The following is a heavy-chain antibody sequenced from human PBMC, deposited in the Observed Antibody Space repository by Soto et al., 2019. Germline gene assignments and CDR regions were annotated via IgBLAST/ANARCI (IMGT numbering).Heavy chain of an antibody. Sequence: SETLSLTCTVSDGSISHFYWSWIRQPPGKGLEWIGYISSSGSTNYNPSLKSRVSISVDTSKNQFSLNLTSVTAADTGVYYCARAPMVLTRSYFDSWGQGTSVTVSS. V-gene: IGHV4-59*01. J-gene: IGHJ4*02. CDR1: DGSISHFY. D-gene: IGHD3-22*01. CDR2: ISSSGST. CDR3: ARAPMVLTRSYFDS.